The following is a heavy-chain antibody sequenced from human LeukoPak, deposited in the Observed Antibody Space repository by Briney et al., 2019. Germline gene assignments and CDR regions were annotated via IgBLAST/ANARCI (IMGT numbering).Heavy chain of an antibody. D-gene: IGHD1-1*01. CDR3: ARDGASIDDQYYGLDV. V-gene: IGHV4-30-4*01. CDR1: GGSISSADYY. CDR2: IYYRGST. J-gene: IGHJ6*02. Sequence: SETLSLTCTVSGGSISSADYYWSWNRQPPGKGLEWIGYIYYRGSTYYNPSLKSRVTISVDTSKNQFSLKLNSVTAADTAVYYCARDGASIDDQYYGLDVWGQGTTVTVSS.